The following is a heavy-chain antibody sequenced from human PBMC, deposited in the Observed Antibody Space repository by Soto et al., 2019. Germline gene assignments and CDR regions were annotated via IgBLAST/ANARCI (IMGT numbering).Heavy chain of an antibody. Sequence: SETLSLTCTVSGGSISSYYWSWIRQPPGKGLEWIGYIYYSGSTNYNPSLKSRVTISVDTSKNQFSLKLSSVTAADTAVYYCAGGVLEDFWSGYYRGWFDPWGQGTLVTVSS. V-gene: IGHV4-59*01. CDR3: AGGVLEDFWSGYYRGWFDP. J-gene: IGHJ5*02. CDR2: IYYSGST. CDR1: GGSISSYY. D-gene: IGHD3-3*01.